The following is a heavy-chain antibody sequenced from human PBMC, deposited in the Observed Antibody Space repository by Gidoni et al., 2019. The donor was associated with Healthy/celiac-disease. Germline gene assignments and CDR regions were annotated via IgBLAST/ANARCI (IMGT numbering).Heavy chain of an antibody. Sequence: QLQLQESGPGLVKPSETLSLTCTVSGGSIRISTYYWGWILQPPGKGLEGIGTMFYSGSPSYNPSLKSRVTMSVDTSKNQFSLNLYSVTAADTAVYYCARGLRDGTFSYWLDPWGQGTLVTVSS. V-gene: IGHV4-39*01. CDR1: GGSIRISTYY. J-gene: IGHJ5*02. CDR2: MFYSGSP. D-gene: IGHD3-3*02. CDR3: ARGLRDGTFSYWLDP.